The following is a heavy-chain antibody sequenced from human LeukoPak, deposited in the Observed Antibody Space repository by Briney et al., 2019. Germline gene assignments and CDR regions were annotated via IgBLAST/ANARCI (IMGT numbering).Heavy chain of an antibody. CDR3: ARSQWELLLSAFDI. J-gene: IGHJ3*02. D-gene: IGHD1-26*01. CDR2: IYYSGST. CDR1: GGSISPFY. Sequence: SETLSLTCTVSGGSISPFYWSWIRQPPGKGLEWIGYIYYSGSTNYNPSLKSRVTISVDTSKNQFSLKLSSVTAADTAVYYCARSQWELLLSAFDIWGQGTMVTVSS. V-gene: IGHV4-59*01.